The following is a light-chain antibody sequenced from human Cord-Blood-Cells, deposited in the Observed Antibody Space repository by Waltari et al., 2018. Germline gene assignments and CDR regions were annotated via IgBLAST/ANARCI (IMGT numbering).Light chain of an antibody. J-gene: IGLJ3*02. Sequence: QSALTQPASVSGSPGQSLPIPCTGTTSAVGGYNYVPWYQQHPGKAPKLMIYDVSNRPAGVSNLFSGSKSGNAASLTISGLQAEDEADYYCSSYTSSSTSWVFGGGTKLTVL. CDR2: DVS. V-gene: IGLV2-14*01. CDR3: SSYTSSSTSWV. CDR1: TSAVGGYNY.